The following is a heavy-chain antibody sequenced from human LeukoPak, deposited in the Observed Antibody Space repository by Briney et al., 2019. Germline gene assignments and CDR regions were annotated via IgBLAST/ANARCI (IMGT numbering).Heavy chain of an antibody. V-gene: IGHV4-39*07. CDR3: AIIKTAADSSNWFDP. J-gene: IGHJ5*02. D-gene: IGHD6-13*01. Sequence: NASETLSLTCTVSGGSISSSSYYWGWIRQPPGKGLEWIGSIYYSGSTYYNPSLKSRVTISVDTSKNQFSLKLSSVTAADTAVYYCAIIKTAADSSNWFDPWGQGTLVTVSS. CDR1: GGSISSSSYY. CDR2: IYYSGST.